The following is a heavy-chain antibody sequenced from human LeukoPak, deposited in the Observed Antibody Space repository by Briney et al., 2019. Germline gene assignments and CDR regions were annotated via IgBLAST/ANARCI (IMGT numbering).Heavy chain of an antibody. D-gene: IGHD3-10*01. CDR1: GGSISSYY. Sequence: SETLSLTCTVSGGSISSYYWSWIRQPPGKGLEWIGYIYYSGSTNYNPALKSRVTISVDTSKNQFSLKLSSVTAADTAVYYCARGKGSGSYYLDYWGQGTLVTVSS. V-gene: IGHV4-59*01. CDR2: IYYSGST. J-gene: IGHJ4*02. CDR3: ARGKGSGSYYLDY.